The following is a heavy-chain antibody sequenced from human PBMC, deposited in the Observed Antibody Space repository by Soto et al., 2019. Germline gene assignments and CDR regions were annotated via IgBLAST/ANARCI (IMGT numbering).Heavy chain of an antibody. Sequence: GGSLRLSCAASGFTVSSNYMSWVRQAPGKGLEWVSVIYSGGSTYYADSVKGRFTISRDNSKNTLYLQMNSLRAEDTAVYYCARGAPTMVRSQSEDVFDYWGQGTPVTVSS. J-gene: IGHJ4*02. V-gene: IGHV3-53*01. D-gene: IGHD3-10*01. CDR2: IYSGGST. CDR3: ARGAPTMVRSQSEDVFDY. CDR1: GFTVSSNY.